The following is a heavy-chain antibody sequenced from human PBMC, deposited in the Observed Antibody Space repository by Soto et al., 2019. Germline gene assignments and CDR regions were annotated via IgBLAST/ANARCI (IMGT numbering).Heavy chain of an antibody. D-gene: IGHD6-13*01. V-gene: IGHV3-30*18. Sequence: QVQLLEPGGAVSQPGSSLRPPWAASEFTFSSYGMHWFRKAPGKGREWVAVISYDGSNKYYADSVKGRFTISRDNSKNTLYLQMNSLRAEDTAVYYCAKDPYSSSWYDFDYWGQGTLVTVSS. CDR1: EFTFSSYG. CDR2: ISYDGSNK. CDR3: AKDPYSSSWYDFDY. J-gene: IGHJ4*02.